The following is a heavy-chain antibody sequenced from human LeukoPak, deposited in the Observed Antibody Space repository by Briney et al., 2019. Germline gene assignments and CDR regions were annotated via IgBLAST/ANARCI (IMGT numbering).Heavy chain of an antibody. Sequence: ASVKVSCRTSRYTFAAYYIHWVRQAPGQGLEWMGWVNPNGGGTNYAQKFKDRLTMTRDTSISTAYMELSSLEPDDTAVHFCAREGVGGAYAMDVWGQGTTVTVSS. CDR3: AREGVGGAYAMDV. J-gene: IGHJ6*02. CDR1: RYTFAAYY. V-gene: IGHV1-2*02. D-gene: IGHD2-21*01. CDR2: VNPNGGGT.